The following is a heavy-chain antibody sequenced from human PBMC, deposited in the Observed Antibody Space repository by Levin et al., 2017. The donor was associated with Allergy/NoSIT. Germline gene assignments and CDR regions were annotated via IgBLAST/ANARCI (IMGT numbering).Heavy chain of an antibody. Sequence: QTLSLTCTVSGDSISGSSYYWGWIRQSPGKGLEWLGSIYYSGNAYYNPSLKSRVTLSVDTFKNQFSLTLSSVTAADTAVFYCARDVQLLYFDYWGQGTLATVSS. J-gene: IGHJ4*02. CDR3: ARDVQLLYFDY. D-gene: IGHD1-1*01. CDR2: IYYSGNA. V-gene: IGHV4-39*07. CDR1: GDSISGSSYY.